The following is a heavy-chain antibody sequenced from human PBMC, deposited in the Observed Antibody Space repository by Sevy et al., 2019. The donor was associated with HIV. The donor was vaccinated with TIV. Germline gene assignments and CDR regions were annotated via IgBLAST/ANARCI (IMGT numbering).Heavy chain of an antibody. V-gene: IGHV1-69*13. CDR1: GGTFSSYA. Sequence: ASVKVSCKASGGTFSSYAISWVRQAPGQGLEWMGGIIPIFGTANYAQKFQGRVTITADESTSTAYMELSSLRSEDTAVYYCARGDYVWGSYRYNYYYYGMDVWGQGTTVTVSS. CDR3: ARGDYVWGSYRYNYYYYGMDV. CDR2: IIPIFGTA. D-gene: IGHD3-16*02. J-gene: IGHJ6*02.